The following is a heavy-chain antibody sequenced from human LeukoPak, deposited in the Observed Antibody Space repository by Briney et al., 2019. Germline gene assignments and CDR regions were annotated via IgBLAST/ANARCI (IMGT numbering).Heavy chain of an antibody. CDR3: AREAVDTAMVTAETNHEHSHY. V-gene: IGHV1-46*01. J-gene: IGHJ4*02. CDR2: INPSGGST. Sequence: ASVKVSCKASGYTFTSYYMHWVRQAPGHELEWMGIINPSGGSTSYAQKFQGRVTMTKGTSTSTVYMELSSLRSEDMAVYYCAREAVDTAMVTAETNHEHSHYWGQGTLVTVSS. CDR1: GYTFTSYY. D-gene: IGHD5-18*01.